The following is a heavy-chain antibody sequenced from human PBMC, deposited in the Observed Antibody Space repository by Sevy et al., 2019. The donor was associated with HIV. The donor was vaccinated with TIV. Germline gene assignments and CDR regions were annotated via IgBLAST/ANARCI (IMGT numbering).Heavy chain of an antibody. J-gene: IGHJ5*02. Sequence: SETLSLTCTVSGGSISSYYWSWIWQPPGKGLEWIGYIYYSGSTNYNPSLKSRVTISVDTSKNQFSLKLSSVTAADTAVYYCARRMAVAGKGWWFDPWGQGTLVTVSS. D-gene: IGHD6-19*01. CDR2: IYYSGST. CDR1: GGSISSYY. V-gene: IGHV4-59*01. CDR3: ARRMAVAGKGWWFDP.